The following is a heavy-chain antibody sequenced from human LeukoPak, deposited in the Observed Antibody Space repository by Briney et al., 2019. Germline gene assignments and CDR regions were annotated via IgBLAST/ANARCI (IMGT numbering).Heavy chain of an antibody. Sequence: GGSVRLSCAASGFTFANYAMSWVRQAPGKGLEWVSAIGGSGAHSNYADSVSGRFTISRDNSKSTLSLQMDSLRAEDTAIYYCAKRSCSGGACNFDYWGQGTLVTVSS. CDR1: GFTFANYA. D-gene: IGHD2-15*01. CDR2: IGGSGAHS. CDR3: AKRSCSGGACNFDY. V-gene: IGHV3-23*01. J-gene: IGHJ4*02.